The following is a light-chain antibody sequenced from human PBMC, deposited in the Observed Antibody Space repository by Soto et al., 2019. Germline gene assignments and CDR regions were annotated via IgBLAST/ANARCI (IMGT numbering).Light chain of an antibody. CDR1: QTINRSF. J-gene: IGKJ1*01. Sequence: EIVLTQSPGTLSLSPGERVSLSCRASQTINRSFLAWYQQKPGQAPRLLIYGASSRATGVPDRFSGGGSGTDFTLTISRLEPGDFAVYYWQQYGNAPRTFGQGTKVEIK. V-gene: IGKV3-20*01. CDR2: GAS. CDR3: QQYGNAPRT.